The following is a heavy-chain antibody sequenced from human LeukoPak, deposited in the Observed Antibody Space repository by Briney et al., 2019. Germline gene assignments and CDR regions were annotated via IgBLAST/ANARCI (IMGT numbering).Heavy chain of an antibody. Sequence: PGGSLRLSCAASGFTFSSHWMHWVRQVPGKGLVWVSRINKDGRTTNYADSVKGRFTISRDNAKNTLYLQMNSLRAEDTAVYYCASGYDILTGTPPYGMDVWGQGTTVTVSS. D-gene: IGHD3-9*01. V-gene: IGHV3-74*01. J-gene: IGHJ6*02. CDR2: INKDGRTT. CDR3: ASGYDILTGTPPYGMDV. CDR1: GFTFSSHW.